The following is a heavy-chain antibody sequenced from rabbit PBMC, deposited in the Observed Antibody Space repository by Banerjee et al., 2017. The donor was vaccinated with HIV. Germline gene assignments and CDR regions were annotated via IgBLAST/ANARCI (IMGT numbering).Heavy chain of an antibody. Sequence: QSLEESGGDLVQPGASLTLTCTASGFSFSYNYYMCWVRQAPGKGLEWIGCIYTGSGSTYYASWVNGRFTISRSTSLNTVDLKMTSLTAADTATYFCARAGSGYRQFDLWGQGTLVTVS. V-gene: IGHV1S43*01. CDR2: IYTGSGST. J-gene: IGHJ4*01. CDR1: GFSFSYNYY. D-gene: IGHD8-1*01. CDR3: ARAGSGYRQFDL.